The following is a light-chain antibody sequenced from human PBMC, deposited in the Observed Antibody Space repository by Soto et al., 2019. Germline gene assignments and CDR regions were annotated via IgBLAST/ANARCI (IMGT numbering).Light chain of an antibody. J-gene: IGKJ3*01. Sequence: EIVLTQSPGTLSLSPGERATLSCRASQSVYSNYLAWYQQKPGQSPRLLMYGASTRVTGIPDRFSGSASGTDFTLTISRLEPEDSAVYYCQQYGSSPLTFGAGTKVDIK. CDR3: QQYGSSPLT. CDR2: GAS. CDR1: QSVYSNY. V-gene: IGKV3-20*01.